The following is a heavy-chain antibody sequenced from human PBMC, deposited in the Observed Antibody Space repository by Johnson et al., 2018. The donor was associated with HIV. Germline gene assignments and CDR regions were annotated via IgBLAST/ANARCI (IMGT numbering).Heavy chain of an antibody. Sequence: VQLVESGGGLVQPGGSLRLSCAASGFTFDDYGMSWVRQAPGKGLEWVSGINWNGGSTGYADSVKGRFTISRDNAKNSLYLQMNSLRPEDTALYYCARARWYLGGGSCCAFDIWGQGTMVTVSS. CDR3: ARARWYLGGGSCCAFDI. D-gene: IGHD2-15*01. V-gene: IGHV3-20*04. CDR2: INWNGGST. J-gene: IGHJ3*02. CDR1: GFTFDDYG.